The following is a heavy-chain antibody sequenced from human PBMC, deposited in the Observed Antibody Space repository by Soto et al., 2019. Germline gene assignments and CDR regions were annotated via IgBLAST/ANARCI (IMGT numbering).Heavy chain of an antibody. CDR2: IYYSGST. CDR3: ARDIKTIGAFDI. CDR1: GGSISSYY. Sequence: SETLSLTCTVSGGSISSYYWSWIRQPPGKGLEWIGYIYYSGSTNYNPSLKSRVTISVDTSRNQFSLKLSSVTAADTAVYYCARDIKTIGAFDIWGQGTMVTVSS. D-gene: IGHD3-10*01. V-gene: IGHV4-59*01. J-gene: IGHJ3*02.